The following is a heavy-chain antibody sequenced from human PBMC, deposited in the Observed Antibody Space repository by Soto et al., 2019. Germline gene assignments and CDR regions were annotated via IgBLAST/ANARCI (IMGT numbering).Heavy chain of an antibody. CDR1: GFSISSGYY. V-gene: IGHV4-38-2*01. D-gene: IGHD6-19*01. Sequence: QVQLQESGPGLVRPSETLSLTCAVSGFSISSGYYWAWIRQPPGKGLEWIGNINHSGNPYYNPSLKSRVTISVDTSKNQFSLKVTSVNAADTAVYYCARGVAVAGRAFDFWGQGTLVTVSS. CDR2: INHSGNP. CDR3: ARGVAVAGRAFDF. J-gene: IGHJ4*02.